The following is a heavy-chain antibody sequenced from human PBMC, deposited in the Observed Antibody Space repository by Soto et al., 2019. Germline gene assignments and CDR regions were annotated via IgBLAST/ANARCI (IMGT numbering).Heavy chain of an antibody. J-gene: IGHJ5*02. CDR3: ARLDYDFWSGSPFSWFDP. D-gene: IGHD3-3*01. Sequence: PSETLSLTCTVSGGSISSSSYYWGWIRQPPGKGLEWIGSIYYSGSTYYNPSLKSRVTISVDTSKNQFSLKLSSVTAADTAVYYCARLDYDFWSGSPFSWFDPWGHGTLVTVSS. CDR1: GGSISSSSYY. CDR2: IYYSGST. V-gene: IGHV4-39*01.